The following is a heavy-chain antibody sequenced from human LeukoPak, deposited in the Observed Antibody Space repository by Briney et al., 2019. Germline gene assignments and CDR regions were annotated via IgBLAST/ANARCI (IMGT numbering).Heavy chain of an antibody. Sequence: GGSLRLSCAASGFTFSRYWMSWVRQAPGKGLEGVANIKEDGSQKNYVDSVRGRFTISRANAKNSVYLQIHRLRADDTAVYYCATDRGWQQFDCWGQGTLVTVSS. CDR2: IKEDGSQK. D-gene: IGHD5-24*01. J-gene: IGHJ4*02. CDR3: ATDRGWQQFDC. CDR1: GFTFSRYW. V-gene: IGHV3-7*01.